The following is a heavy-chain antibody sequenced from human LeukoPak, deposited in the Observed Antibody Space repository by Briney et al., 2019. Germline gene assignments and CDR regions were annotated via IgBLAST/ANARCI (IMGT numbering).Heavy chain of an antibody. CDR3: ARSPIAVDY. CDR1: GFTLSSYA. J-gene: IGHJ4*02. V-gene: IGHV3-48*01. CDR2: ISTSGSSA. D-gene: IGHD6-19*01. Sequence: PGGSLRLSCAASGFTLSSYAMSWVRQAPGKGLEWVAYISTSGSSAYYTDSVQGRFTISRDNAKNSLYLQMNTLRAEDTAVYYCARSPIAVDYWGQGTLVTVSS.